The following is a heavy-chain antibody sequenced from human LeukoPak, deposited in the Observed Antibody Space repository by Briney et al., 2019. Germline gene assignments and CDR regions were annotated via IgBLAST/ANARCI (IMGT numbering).Heavy chain of an antibody. D-gene: IGHD3-22*01. Sequence: GGSVRVSCPASGFTFDEYAMHWVRQPPGKGLEGVGGISRTSGRIGYADSVRGRFTIPSENPQKSLYVHVNSLSDEERAVFYCPNDQTLLYYDGSGYTDYCGQQALLTVSS. V-gene: IGHV3-9*01. CDR3: PNDQTLLYYDGSGYTDY. J-gene: IGHJ4*02. CDR2: ISRTSGRI. CDR1: GFTFDEYA.